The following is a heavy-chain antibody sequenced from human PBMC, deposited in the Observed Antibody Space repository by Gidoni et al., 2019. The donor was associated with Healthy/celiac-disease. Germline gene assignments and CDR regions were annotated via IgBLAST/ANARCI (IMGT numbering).Heavy chain of an antibody. CDR2: ISYDGSNK. Sequence: SSYGMHWVRQAPGKGLEWVAVISYDGSNKYYADSVKGRFTISRDNSKNTLYLQMNSLRAEDTAVYYCAKDPYQLLSLHDYSNHFDYWGQGTLVTVSS. D-gene: IGHD2-2*01. CDR1: SSYG. V-gene: IGHV3-30*18. J-gene: IGHJ4*02. CDR3: AKDPYQLLSLHDYSNHFDY.